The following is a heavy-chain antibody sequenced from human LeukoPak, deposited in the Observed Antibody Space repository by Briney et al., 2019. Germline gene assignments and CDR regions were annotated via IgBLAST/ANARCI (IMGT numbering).Heavy chain of an antibody. V-gene: IGHV3-74*03. CDR2: ISSDGSVA. CDR1: GFSFTNYW. CDR3: VRGSLRLPRSTPDY. Sequence: GGSLRLSCAVSGFSFTNYWMHWVRQDPGKGLVWVSYISSDGSVAKYADSVKGRFTISRDNAVNTLYLQMNSLRVEGTAVYYCVRGSLRLPRSTPDYWGQGTLVTVSS. J-gene: IGHJ4*02. D-gene: IGHD2-21*02.